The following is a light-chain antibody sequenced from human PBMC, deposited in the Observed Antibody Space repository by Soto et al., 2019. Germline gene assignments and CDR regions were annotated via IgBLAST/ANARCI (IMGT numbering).Light chain of an antibody. CDR1: SSDVGGYNY. Sequence: QSVLTQPASVSVSPGQSITISCTGTSSDVGGYNYVSWYQQHPGKAPKLMIYDVSNRPSGVSNRFSGSKSGNTASLTISGLQAEDEADYYCSSYTSSSAYVFGTGPKVTVL. J-gene: IGLJ1*01. V-gene: IGLV2-14*01. CDR2: DVS. CDR3: SSYTSSSAYV.